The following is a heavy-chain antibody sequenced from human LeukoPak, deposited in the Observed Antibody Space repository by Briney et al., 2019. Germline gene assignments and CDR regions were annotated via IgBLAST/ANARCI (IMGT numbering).Heavy chain of an antibody. V-gene: IGHV1-2*02. Sequence: ASVKVSCKASTYTFTNYGISWVRQAPGQGLEWMGWINPNSGGTDYAQKFQGRVTMTRDTSISTAQMELTRLRSDDTAVYYCARGAFDNWFDPWGQGTLVTVSS. CDR2: INPNSGGT. J-gene: IGHJ5*02. CDR1: TYTFTNYG. CDR3: ARGAFDNWFDP.